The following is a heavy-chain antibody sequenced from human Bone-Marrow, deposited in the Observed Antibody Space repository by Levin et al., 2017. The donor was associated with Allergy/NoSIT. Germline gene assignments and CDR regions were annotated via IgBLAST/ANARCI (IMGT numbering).Heavy chain of an antibody. CDR3: AKYRLTDGAYDSHFDS. D-gene: IGHD5-12*01. CDR1: GFTFSNYG. Sequence: PGGSLRLSCVASGFTFSNYGMSWVRQAPGKGLEWVSTMSGSGVKTFYGDSVKGRFTISRDNSMNTLYLQMNSLRVEDTAIFFCAKYRLTDGAYDSHFDSWGQGTLVTVSS. V-gene: IGHV3-23*01. CDR2: MSGSGVKT. J-gene: IGHJ4*02.